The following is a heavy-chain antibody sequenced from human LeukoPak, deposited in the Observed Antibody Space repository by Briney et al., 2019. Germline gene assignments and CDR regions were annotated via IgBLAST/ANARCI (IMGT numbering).Heavy chain of an antibody. V-gene: IGHV4-31*03. J-gene: IGHJ4*02. CDR1: GGSISSGDYY. CDR3: AREIVGAGSFDY. D-gene: IGHD1-26*01. Sequence: PSETLSLTCTVSGGSISSGDYYWGWIRQLPGKGLEWIGYIYYSGRTYYNPSLKSRLTISIDTSKNQFSLNLNSVTAADTAVYYCAREIVGAGSFDYWGQGTLVTVSS. CDR2: IYYSGRT.